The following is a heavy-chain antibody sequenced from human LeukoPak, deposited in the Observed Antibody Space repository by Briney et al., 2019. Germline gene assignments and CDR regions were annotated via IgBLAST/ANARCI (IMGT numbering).Heavy chain of an antibody. CDR1: GFTFSSYG. CDR3: AIQRGYCSGGSCLRILFDP. D-gene: IGHD2-15*01. J-gene: IGHJ5*02. CDR2: ISYDGSNK. Sequence: GGSLRLSCAASGFTFSSYGMHWVRQAPGKGLEWVAVISYDGSNKYYADSVKGRFTISRDNSKNTLYLQMNSLRAEDTAVYYCAIQRGYCSGGSCLRILFDPWGQGTLVTVSS. V-gene: IGHV3-30*03.